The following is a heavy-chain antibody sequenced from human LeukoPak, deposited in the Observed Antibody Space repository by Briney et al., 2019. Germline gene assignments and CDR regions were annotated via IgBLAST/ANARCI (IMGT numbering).Heavy chain of an antibody. CDR2: ISAYNGNT. J-gene: IGHJ3*02. V-gene: IGHV1-18*01. Sequence: ASVKVSCKASGYTFTSYDINWVRQATGQGLEWMGWISAYNGNTNYAQKLQGRVTMTTDTSTSTAYMELRSLRSDDTAVYYCARIAAAGTGAFDIWGQGTMVTVSS. CDR1: GYTFTSYD. D-gene: IGHD6-13*01. CDR3: ARIAAAGTGAFDI.